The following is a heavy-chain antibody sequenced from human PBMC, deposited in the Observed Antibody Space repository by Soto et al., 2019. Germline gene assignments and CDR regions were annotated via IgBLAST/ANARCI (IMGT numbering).Heavy chain of an antibody. D-gene: IGHD4-17*01. V-gene: IGHV3-48*01. Sequence: GGSLRLSCAASGFTFSSYSMNWVRQAPGKGLEWVSYISSSSSTIYYADSVKGRFTISRDNAKNSLYLQMNSLRAEDTAVYYCARENCDPYGDHNWFDPWGQGTLVTVSS. CDR2: ISSSSSTI. CDR3: ARENCDPYGDHNWFDP. J-gene: IGHJ5*02. CDR1: GFTFSSYS.